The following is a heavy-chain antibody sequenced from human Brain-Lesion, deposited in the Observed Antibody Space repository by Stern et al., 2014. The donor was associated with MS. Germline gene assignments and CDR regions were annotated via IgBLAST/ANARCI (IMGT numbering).Heavy chain of an antibody. D-gene: IGHD5-12*01. CDR2: IFPRDSNT. V-gene: IGHV5-51*04. Sequence: VQLVQSGAEVKKPGESLKISCEASGYLFDDYWIGWVRQMSGRGLELVAIIFPRDSNTRYSPSVQGKVPLLADKPLSPAHLQWSSLKASDPAIYYCARSPATPSGYDRFDYWGQGALVTVSS. CDR1: GYLFDDYW. J-gene: IGHJ4*02. CDR3: ARSPATPSGYDRFDY.